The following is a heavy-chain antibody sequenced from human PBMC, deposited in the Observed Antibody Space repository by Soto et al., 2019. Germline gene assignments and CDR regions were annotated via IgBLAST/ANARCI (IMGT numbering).Heavy chain of an antibody. Sequence: VQLVESGGGLVQPGGSLRLSCEAPGFTFSNFGINWVRQAPGKGLEWVSHISSSSTTIYYAESVKGRFTISRDNAKNSLYLQMSSLRGEDTAVYYCATSFITTIGTTAWGQGTLVTVSS. CDR3: ATSFITTIGTTA. CDR2: ISSSSTTI. V-gene: IGHV3-48*01. D-gene: IGHD1-1*01. CDR1: GFTFSNFG. J-gene: IGHJ4*02.